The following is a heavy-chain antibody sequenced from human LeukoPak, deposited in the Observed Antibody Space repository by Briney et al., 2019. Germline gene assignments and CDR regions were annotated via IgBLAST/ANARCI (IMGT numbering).Heavy chain of an antibody. V-gene: IGHV3-30*02. Sequence: GGSLKLSCAASGFMFSEYGMHWVRQAPGRGPEWVAFIRDDGSSQYFTESVKGRFTISRDNSKNTVSLQMNNLRSEDTAVYYCAKDWGARGCCGDYFDYWGQGSLVTVSS. CDR2: IRDDGSSQ. CDR1: GFMFSEYG. CDR3: AKDWGARGCCGDYFDY. D-gene: IGHD6-19*01. J-gene: IGHJ4*02.